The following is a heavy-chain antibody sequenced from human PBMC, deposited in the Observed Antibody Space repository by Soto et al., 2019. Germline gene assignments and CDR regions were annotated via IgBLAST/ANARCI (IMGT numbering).Heavy chain of an antibody. J-gene: IGHJ4*02. CDR1: GYTFTSYG. D-gene: IGHD5-18*01. CDR2: INAYNGNT. V-gene: IGHV1-18*01. Sequence: QVQLVQSGGEVKKPGASVKVSCKASGYTFTSYGITWVRQAPGQGLEWMGGINAYNGNTNYAQKVQGRVTMTTDTSASTAYMELRSLRSDDTAVYFCARDVTHALIDGWGQGTLVTVSS. CDR3: ARDVTHALIDG.